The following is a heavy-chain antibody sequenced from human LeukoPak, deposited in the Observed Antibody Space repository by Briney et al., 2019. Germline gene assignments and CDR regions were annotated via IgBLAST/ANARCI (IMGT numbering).Heavy chain of an antibody. CDR1: GFTFSSYA. J-gene: IGHJ6*02. CDR2: ISGSGGST. V-gene: IGHV3-23*01. Sequence: PGGSLRLSCAASGFTFSSYAMSWVRQAPGKGLEWVSAISGSGGSTYYADSVKGRFTISRDNSKNTLYLQMNSLRAEDTAVYYCAIPPILSNDYEDGYYYYGMDVWGQGTTVTVSS. D-gene: IGHD4-17*01. CDR3: AIPPILSNDYEDGYYYYGMDV.